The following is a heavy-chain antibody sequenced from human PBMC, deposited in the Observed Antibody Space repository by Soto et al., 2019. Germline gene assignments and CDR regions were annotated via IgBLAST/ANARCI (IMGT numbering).Heavy chain of an antibody. CDR3: TRGAGQGSGSYD. Sequence: QVQLVQSGAEVKKPGASVKVSCKASGYIFTSFGITWVRQAPGQGLEWMGWVSTYNGNTKYAQKLQGRVTMSTDTPTSTAYMQLRRLRSDATAVYYCTRGAGQGSGSYDWGQGTLVTVSS. J-gene: IGHJ4*02. CDR2: VSTYNGNT. CDR1: GYIFTSFG. V-gene: IGHV1-18*01. D-gene: IGHD3-10*01.